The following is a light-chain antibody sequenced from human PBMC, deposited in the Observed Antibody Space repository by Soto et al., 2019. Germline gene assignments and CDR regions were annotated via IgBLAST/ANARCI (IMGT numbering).Light chain of an antibody. Sequence: DIQMTQSPSSLSASVGDRVTITCQASQDISNSLNWYQQKVGKAPKLVIYDASNLETGVPSRFSGSGSGTDFIFTISSLQPEDIATYYCRQYDNRPPITFGQGTRLEIK. CDR1: QDISNS. CDR2: DAS. J-gene: IGKJ5*01. CDR3: RQYDNRPPIT. V-gene: IGKV1-33*01.